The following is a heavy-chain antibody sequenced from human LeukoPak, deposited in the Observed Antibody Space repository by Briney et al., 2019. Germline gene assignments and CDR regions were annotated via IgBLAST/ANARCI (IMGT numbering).Heavy chain of an antibody. J-gene: IGHJ3*02. Sequence: GSSVKVSCKASGWIFSNYAISWVRQAPGQGLEWMGGIIPIFGTPNYAQKFQGRVSMTRDTSISAAYMELSSLSAEDTAGYCCTRGAFSRECRGGSCYNFDIWGQGTMVTVS. CDR1: GWIFSNYA. CDR2: IIPIFGTP. D-gene: IGHD2-15*01. CDR3: TRGAFSRECRGGSCYNFDI. V-gene: IGHV1-69*05.